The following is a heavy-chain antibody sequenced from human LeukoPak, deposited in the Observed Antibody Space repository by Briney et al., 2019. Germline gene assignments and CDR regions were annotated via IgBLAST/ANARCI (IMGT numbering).Heavy chain of an antibody. Sequence: PSETLSLTCAVYGGSFSGYYWSWIRQPPGKGLECIGEINHSGSTNYNPSLKSRVTISVDTSKNQFSLKLSSVTAADTAVYYCAREGGYDFWSGYYTKRHAFDIWGQGTMVTVSS. J-gene: IGHJ3*02. CDR2: INHSGST. D-gene: IGHD3-3*01. CDR3: AREGGYDFWSGYYTKRHAFDI. V-gene: IGHV4-34*01. CDR1: GGSFSGYY.